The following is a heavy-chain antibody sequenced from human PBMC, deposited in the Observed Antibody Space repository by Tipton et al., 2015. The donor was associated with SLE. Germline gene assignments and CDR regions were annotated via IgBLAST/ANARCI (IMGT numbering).Heavy chain of an antibody. CDR1: GFTFSSYW. CDR3: AREGAIVGALEY. D-gene: IGHD1-26*01. J-gene: IGHJ4*02. V-gene: IGHV3-74*01. CDR2: INSDGSST. Sequence: SLRLSCAASGFTFSSYWMHWVRQAPGKGLVWVSRINSDGSSTSYADSVKGRFTISRDNAKNTLYLQMNSLRAEDTAVYYCAREGAIVGALEYWGQGTLVTVSS.